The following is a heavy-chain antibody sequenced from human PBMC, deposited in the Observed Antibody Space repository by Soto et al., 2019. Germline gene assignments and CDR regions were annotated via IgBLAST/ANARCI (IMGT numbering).Heavy chain of an antibody. V-gene: IGHV4-59*08. D-gene: IGHD1-1*01. CDR2: VYSIGGT. CDR3: VRQGIGNLHGLVDV. Sequence: QVQLQQSGPGLVKPSETLSLTCSVSSGPSSSHNWGWIRQPPGRGLEWIGYVYSIGGTSYNPSLKSRVTISADTSTNHISLTLTSVTAADTAVYYCVRQGIGNLHGLVDVWGQGTTVRVSS. J-gene: IGHJ6*02. CDR1: SGPSSSHN.